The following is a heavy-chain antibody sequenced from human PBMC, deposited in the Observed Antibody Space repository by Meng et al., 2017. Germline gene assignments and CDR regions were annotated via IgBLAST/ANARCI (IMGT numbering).Heavy chain of an antibody. CDR2: IIPIFGTA. J-gene: IGHJ5*02. CDR3: ASGPPGWFDP. D-gene: IGHD7-27*01. V-gene: IGHV1-69*06. Sequence: GHLLPAGAEVKRPVASVKVSCKASGGPFSSDAISWVRQAPGQGLEWMVGIIPIFGTANYAQKFQGRVTITADKSTSTAYMELSSLRSEDTAVYYCASGPPGWFDPWGQGTLVTVSS. CDR1: GGPFSSDA.